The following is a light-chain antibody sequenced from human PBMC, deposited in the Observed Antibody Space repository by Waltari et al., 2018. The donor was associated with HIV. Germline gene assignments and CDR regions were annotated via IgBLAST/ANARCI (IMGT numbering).Light chain of an antibody. CDR1: GWHSNYA. Sequence: QLVLTQSPSASASLGASVKLTCTLSGWHSNYAIAWHQQQPEKGPRYLMKLNSDGSHSKGDGIPDRFSGSSSGPERYLTTSSLRSEDEGDYYCQTWGAGILVFGGGTKLTVL. J-gene: IGLJ3*02. CDR3: QTWGAGILV. CDR2: LNSDGSH. V-gene: IGLV4-69*01.